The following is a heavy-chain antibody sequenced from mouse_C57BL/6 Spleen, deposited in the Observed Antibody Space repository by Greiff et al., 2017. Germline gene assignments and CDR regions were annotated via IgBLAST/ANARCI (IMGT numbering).Heavy chain of an antibody. J-gene: IGHJ2*01. CDR2: IDPETGGT. D-gene: IGHD1-3*01. CDR1: GYTFTDYE. Sequence: VQLQQSGAELVRPGASVTLSCKASGYTFTDYEMHWVKQTPVHGLEWIGAIDPETGGTAYNQKFKGKAILTADKSSSTAYMELRSLTSEDSAVYYCTRIESKEVYLDYWGQGTTLTVSS. CDR3: TRIESKEVYLDY. V-gene: IGHV1-15*01.